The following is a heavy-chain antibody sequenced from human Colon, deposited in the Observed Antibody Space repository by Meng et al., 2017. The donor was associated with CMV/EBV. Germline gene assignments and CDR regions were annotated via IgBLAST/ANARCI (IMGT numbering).Heavy chain of an antibody. J-gene: IGHJ4*02. V-gene: IGHV2-5*02. CDR3: AHRGDGDYVFGF. CDR1: GFSLTTRGVG. D-gene: IGHD4-17*01. Sequence: QITLKESGPALLNPTQTLTLTCTFSGFSLTTRGVGVGWIRQPPGKTLEWLALIYWDDDKRYSPSLKNRLTITKDTSKNQVVLTMTNMDPGDTGTYYGAHRGDGDYVFGFWGQGALVTVSS. CDR2: IYWDDDK.